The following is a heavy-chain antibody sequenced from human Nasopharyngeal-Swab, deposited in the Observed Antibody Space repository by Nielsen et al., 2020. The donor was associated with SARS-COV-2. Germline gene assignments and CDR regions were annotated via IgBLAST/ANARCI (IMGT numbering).Heavy chain of an antibody. D-gene: IGHD3-10*01. Sequence: GESLKISCAASGFTFSSYAMHWVRQAPGKGLEWVAVISYDGSNKYYADSVKGRSTISRDNSKNTLYLQMNSLRAEDTAVYYCARDCARMVRGATNWFDPWGQGTLVTVSS. CDR3: ARDCARMVRGATNWFDP. V-gene: IGHV3-30*04. CDR2: ISYDGSNK. CDR1: GFTFSSYA. J-gene: IGHJ5*02.